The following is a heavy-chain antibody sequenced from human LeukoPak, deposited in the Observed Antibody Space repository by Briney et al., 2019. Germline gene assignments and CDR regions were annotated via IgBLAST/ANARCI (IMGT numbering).Heavy chain of an antibody. J-gene: IGHJ4*02. Sequence: PGGSLRLSCEASGFTFTSFWMSWVRQAPGKGLEWVANIKQDGSEKYSVDPVKGRFTISRDNAKNSLYLQMNSLRAEDTAVYYCARDTSGGWYGLIDYWGQGTPVTVSS. CDR1: GFTFTSFW. V-gene: IGHV3-7*01. CDR2: IKQDGSEK. D-gene: IGHD6-19*01. CDR3: ARDTSGGWYGLIDY.